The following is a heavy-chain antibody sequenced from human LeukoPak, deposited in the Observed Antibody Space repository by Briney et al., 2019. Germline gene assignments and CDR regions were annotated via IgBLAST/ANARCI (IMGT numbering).Heavy chain of an antibody. CDR1: GFTFDDYA. CDR2: ISWNSGSI. J-gene: IGHJ4*02. Sequence: GRSLRLSCAASGFTFDDYAMHWVRQAPGKGLEWVSGISWNSGSIMYADSVKGRFTISRDNAKNSLYLQMNSLRAEDMALYYCAKDIYGGNSFAWNFDYWGQGTLVTVSS. CDR3: AKDIYGGNSFAWNFDY. V-gene: IGHV3-9*03. D-gene: IGHD4-23*01.